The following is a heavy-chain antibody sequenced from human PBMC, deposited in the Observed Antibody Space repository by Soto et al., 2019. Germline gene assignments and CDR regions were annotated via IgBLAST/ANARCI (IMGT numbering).Heavy chain of an antibody. J-gene: IGHJ4*02. CDR1: GFTLNNHA. Sequence: EVQLLESGGGLVQPGGSLRLSCTASGFTLNNHAMSWVRQAPGKGLEWVSVISGSDGSTYYTDSVRGRFSISRDSSKNTLYLQMSSLRAEDTAVYFCATELGENPASPFDAWGQGTLVTVSS. CDR2: ISGSDGST. CDR3: ATELGENPASPFDA. V-gene: IGHV3-23*01. D-gene: IGHD3-10*01.